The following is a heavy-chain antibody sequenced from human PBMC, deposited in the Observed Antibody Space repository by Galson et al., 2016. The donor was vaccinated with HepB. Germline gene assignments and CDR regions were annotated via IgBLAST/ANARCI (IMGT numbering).Heavy chain of an antibody. Sequence: SLRLSCPASGFTFSNYAMSWVRQAPGKGLEWVSGISGSGGSTYYADSVKGRFTISRDNSKDTLFLQMHSLRAEDTAVYYCAKDEGWAAAGRYYFDYWGQGTLVTVSS. J-gene: IGHJ4*02. CDR3: AKDEGWAAAGRYYFDY. V-gene: IGHV3-23*01. D-gene: IGHD6-13*01. CDR2: ISGSGGST. CDR1: GFTFSNYA.